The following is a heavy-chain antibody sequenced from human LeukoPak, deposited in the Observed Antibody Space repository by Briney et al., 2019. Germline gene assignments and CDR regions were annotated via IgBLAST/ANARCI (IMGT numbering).Heavy chain of an antibody. V-gene: IGHV4-59*01. J-gene: IGHJ4*02. CDR3: ARMRAYYFGSGTSYPFDY. D-gene: IGHD3-10*01. Sequence: PSETLSLTCTVSGGSISSYYWSWIRQPPGKGLEWIGYIYYSGSTNYNPSLKSRVTISVDTSKNQFSLKLSSVTAADTAVYYCARMRAYYFGSGTSYPFDYWGQGTLVTVSS. CDR2: IYYSGST. CDR1: GGSISSYY.